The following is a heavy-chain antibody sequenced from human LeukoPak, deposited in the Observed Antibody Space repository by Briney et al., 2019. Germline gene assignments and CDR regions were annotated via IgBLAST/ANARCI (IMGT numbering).Heavy chain of an antibody. Sequence: PSETLSLTCTVSGGSISSYYWSWIRQPPGKGLEWIGYIYYSGSTNYNPSLKSRVTISVDTSKNQFSLQLNFVTPEDTAVYYCTRDATRTGWFDPWGQGTLVTVSS. V-gene: IGHV4-59*12. CDR3: TRDATRTGWFDP. CDR2: IYYSGST. D-gene: IGHD1-14*01. CDR1: GGSISSYY. J-gene: IGHJ5*02.